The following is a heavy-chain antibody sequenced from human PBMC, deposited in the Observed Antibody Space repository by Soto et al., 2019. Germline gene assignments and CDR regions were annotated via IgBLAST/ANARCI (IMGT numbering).Heavy chain of an antibody. Sequence: PGGSLRLSCAASGFTFSSYAMSWVRQAPGKGLEWVSATSGSGDSTYYADSVKGRFTISRDNSKNTLYLQMSSLRAEDTAVYYCAKGVGYYDSSGFDPWGQGTLVTVSS. D-gene: IGHD3-22*01. J-gene: IGHJ5*02. CDR2: TSGSGDST. V-gene: IGHV3-23*01. CDR3: AKGVGYYDSSGFDP. CDR1: GFTFSSYA.